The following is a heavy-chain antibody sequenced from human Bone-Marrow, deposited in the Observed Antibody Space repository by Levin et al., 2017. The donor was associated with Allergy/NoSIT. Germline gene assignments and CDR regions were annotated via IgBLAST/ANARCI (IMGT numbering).Heavy chain of an antibody. CDR2: ISYDGSNK. Sequence: GESLKISCAASGFTFSSYGMHWVRQAPGKGLEWVAVISYDGSNKYYADSVKGRFTISRDNSKNTLYLQMNSLRAEDTAVYYCAKDGRLAYCGGDCYSSWYFDLWGRGTLVTVSS. CDR3: AKDGRLAYCGGDCYSSWYFDL. CDR1: GFTFSSYG. J-gene: IGHJ2*01. D-gene: IGHD2-21*02. V-gene: IGHV3-30*18.